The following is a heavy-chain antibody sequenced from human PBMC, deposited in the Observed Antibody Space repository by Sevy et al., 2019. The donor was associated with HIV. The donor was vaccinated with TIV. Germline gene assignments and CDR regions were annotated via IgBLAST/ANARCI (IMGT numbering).Heavy chain of an antibody. V-gene: IGHV1-69*13. CDR1: GGTFSSYA. Sequence: ASVKVSCKASGGTFSSYAISWVRQAPGQGLEWMGGIIPIFGTANYAQKFQGRVTITADESTSTAYMELSSLRSEDTAVYYCARVRGTGGYDYVWGSYRYTEGYGMDVWGQGSTVTVSS. J-gene: IGHJ6*02. D-gene: IGHD3-16*02. CDR3: ARVRGTGGYDYVWGSYRYTEGYGMDV. CDR2: IIPIFGTA.